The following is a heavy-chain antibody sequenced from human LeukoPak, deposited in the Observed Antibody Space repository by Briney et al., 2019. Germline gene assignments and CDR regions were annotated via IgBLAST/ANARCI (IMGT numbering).Heavy chain of an antibody. CDR2: INHSGST. CDR3: VRTLYDYVWGSYRPSFDY. V-gene: IGHV4-34*01. J-gene: IGHJ4*02. D-gene: IGHD3-16*02. Sequence: SETLSLTCAVYGGSFSGYYWSWIRQPPGKGLEWIGEINHSGSTNYNPSLKSRVTISVDTSKNQFSLKLSSVTAADTAVYYCVRTLYDYVWGSYRPSFDYWGQGTLVTVSS. CDR1: GGSFSGYY.